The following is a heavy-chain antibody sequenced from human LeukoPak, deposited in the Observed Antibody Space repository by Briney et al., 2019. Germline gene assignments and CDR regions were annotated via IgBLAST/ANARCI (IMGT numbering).Heavy chain of an antibody. D-gene: IGHD4-23*01. CDR3: TDAVAG. CDR2: IYTDGST. V-gene: IGHV3-53*05. CDR1: GFSVGNNY. Sequence: GGSLRLSCAASGFSVGNNYVTWVRQPPEKGLEWVSVIYTDGSTYYADSVKGRFIISRDSSKNTLYLQMNSLRAEDTAVYYCTDAVAGWGQGTLVTVSS. J-gene: IGHJ4*02.